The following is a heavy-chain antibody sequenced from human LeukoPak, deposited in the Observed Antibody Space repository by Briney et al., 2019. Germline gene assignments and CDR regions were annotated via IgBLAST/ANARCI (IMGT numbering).Heavy chain of an antibody. V-gene: IGHV3-30-3*01. J-gene: IGHJ4*02. CDR2: ISYDGNNK. Sequence: PGGSLRLSCAASGFTFSTYAMHWVRQAPGKGLEWVAVISYDGNNKYYADSVKGRFTISRDDSENTLYLQMNGLRTEDTAVYYCARDLNPVLLWFGEIDYWGQGTLVTVSS. CDR1: GFTFSTYA. CDR3: ARDLNPVLLWFGEIDY. D-gene: IGHD3-10*01.